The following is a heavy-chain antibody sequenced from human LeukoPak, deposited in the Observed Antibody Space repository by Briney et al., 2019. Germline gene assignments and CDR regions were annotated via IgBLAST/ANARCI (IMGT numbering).Heavy chain of an antibody. J-gene: IGHJ4*02. Sequence: GGSLRLSCAASGFTFSDYYMGWIRQAPGKGLEWVSYISRRSTSIYYADSVRGRFITSRDNAKNSLYLQMNSLRAEDTAVYYCARDLFVTKYYFDSWGQGTLDTVSS. V-gene: IGHV3-11*01. CDR3: ARDLFVTKYYFDS. D-gene: IGHD3-16*02. CDR1: GFTFSDYY. CDR2: ISRRSTSI.